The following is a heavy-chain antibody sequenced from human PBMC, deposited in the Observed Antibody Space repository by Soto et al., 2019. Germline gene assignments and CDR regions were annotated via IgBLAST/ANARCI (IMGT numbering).Heavy chain of an antibody. CDR3: AKGVWERSKWYYFDY. CDR2: INCVNGDT. D-gene: IGHD2-8*01. V-gene: IGHV1-3*05. CDR1: GYTFTNYA. Sequence: QVNLVQSGAEEKKPGASVMVSCKASGYTFTNYAIHWVRQAPGQTLEWMGWINCVNGDTKYSQKFQGRVTIVKDTPASTAYMELRSLTSDATAVYYCAKGVWERSKWYYFDYWGRGTLVTVPS. J-gene: IGHJ4*02.